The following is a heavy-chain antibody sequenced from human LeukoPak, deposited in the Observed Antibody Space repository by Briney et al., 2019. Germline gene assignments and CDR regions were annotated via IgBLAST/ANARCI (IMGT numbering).Heavy chain of an antibody. J-gene: IGHJ4*02. CDR2: ISGSGNSA. D-gene: IGHD6-13*01. CDR1: GFTFSSYG. CDR3: TKETKYTSGWLTIDY. V-gene: IGHV3-23*01. Sequence: GGSLRLSCTASGFTFSSYGMSWVRQPPGKGLEWVSGISGSGNSAYYADSVKGRFTISRDNSKDTLYLQMNSLRAEDTAVYYCTKETKYTSGWLTIDYWGQGTLVTVSS.